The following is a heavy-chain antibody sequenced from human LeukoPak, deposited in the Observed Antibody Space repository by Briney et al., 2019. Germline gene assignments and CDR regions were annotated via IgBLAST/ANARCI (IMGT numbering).Heavy chain of an antibody. CDR1: GGSISSSSYY. J-gene: IGHJ4*02. CDR2: IYYSGST. V-gene: IGHV4-39*07. CDR3: ARFARDGYDLDY. D-gene: IGHD5-24*01. Sequence: SETLSLTCTVSGGSISSSSYYWGWIRQPPGKGLEWIGSIYYSGSTYYNPSLKSRVTISVDTSKNQFSLKLSSVTAADTAVYYCARFARDGYDLDYWGQGTLVTVSS.